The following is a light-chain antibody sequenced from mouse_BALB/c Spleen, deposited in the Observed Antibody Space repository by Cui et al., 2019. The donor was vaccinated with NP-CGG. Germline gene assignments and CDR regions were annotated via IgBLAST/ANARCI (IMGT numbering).Light chain of an antibody. Sequence: QAVVTQEYAYTTSPGDTVTLTCRSFTGAVTTGNYANWVQKKPNHFLTGLIGGTKNRAQGVPARFSGSRIGDKAALTITGAQTEDEAIYFCALWYSNHWVFGGGTKLTVL. CDR1: TGAVTTGNY. V-gene: IGLV1*01. J-gene: IGLJ1*01. CDR3: ALWYSNHWV. CDR2: GTK.